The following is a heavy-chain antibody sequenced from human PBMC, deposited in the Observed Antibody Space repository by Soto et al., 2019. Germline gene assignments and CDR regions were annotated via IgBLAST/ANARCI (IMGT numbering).Heavy chain of an antibody. Sequence: TSVKLSCEASGVSFTSSAVQWVRQARGQRLEWIGWIVVGSGNTNYAQKFQERVTITRDMSTSTAYMELSSLRSEDTAVYYCAADGDKEGGQKSYYYYGMDVWGQGTTVTVSS. D-gene: IGHD7-27*01. CDR1: GVSFTSSA. J-gene: IGHJ6*02. CDR2: IVVGSGNT. V-gene: IGHV1-58*01. CDR3: AADGDKEGGQKSYYYYGMDV.